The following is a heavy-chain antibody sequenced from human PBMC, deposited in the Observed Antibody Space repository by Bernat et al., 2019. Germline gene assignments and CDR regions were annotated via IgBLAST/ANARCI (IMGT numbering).Heavy chain of an antibody. CDR1: GFTVSSNY. Sequence: EVQLVESGGGLVQPGGSLRLSCAASGFTVSSNYMSWVRQAPGKGLEWVANIKQDGSEKYYVDSVKGRFTISRDNAKNSVYLQMNSLRADDTALYYCARDSPLRGDYWGQGTLVTVSS. CDR2: IKQDGSEK. V-gene: IGHV3-7*03. J-gene: IGHJ4*02. CDR3: ARDSPLRGDY.